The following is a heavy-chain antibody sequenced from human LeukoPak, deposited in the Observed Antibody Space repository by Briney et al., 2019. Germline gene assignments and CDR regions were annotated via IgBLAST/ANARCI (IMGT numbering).Heavy chain of an antibody. CDR3: ARLYSSGAPPNYYYMDV. CDR2: IYTSGST. J-gene: IGHJ6*03. V-gene: IGHV4-4*07. D-gene: IGHD6-19*01. Sequence: SETLSLTCTVFGGSISSYYWSWIRQPAGKGLEWIGRIYTSGSTNYNPSLKSRVTMSVDTSKNQFSLKLSSVTAADTAVYYCARLYSSGAPPNYYYMDVWGKGTTVTISS. CDR1: GGSISSYY.